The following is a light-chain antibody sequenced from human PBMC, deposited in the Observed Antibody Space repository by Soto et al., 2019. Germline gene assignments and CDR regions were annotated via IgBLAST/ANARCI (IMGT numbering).Light chain of an antibody. CDR2: STS. Sequence: DIQMTQSPSSLSASVGDTVTITCRASQTIDNHLHWYQQRPGEAPKLLICSTSTLTTGLPSRFSGSGSGTEFTLTIIRLQPEDFATYFCQQTYSSFWTFGQGTRV. CDR3: QQTYSSFWT. CDR1: QTIDNH. V-gene: IGKV1-39*01. J-gene: IGKJ1*01.